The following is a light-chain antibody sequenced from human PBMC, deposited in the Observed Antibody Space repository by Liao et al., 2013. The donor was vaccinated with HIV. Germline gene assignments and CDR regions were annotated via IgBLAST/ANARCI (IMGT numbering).Light chain of an antibody. V-gene: IGLV3-1*01. CDR2: QDT. CDR3: QAWDSSVWV. CDR1: KLGDKN. J-gene: IGLJ3*02. Sequence: SYELTQPPSVSVSPGQTASITCSGDKLGDKNVCWFQLKPGQSPVLVIYQDTERPSGIPERFSGSNSGNTATLTISGTQAVDEADYYCQAWDSSVWVFGGGTKVTVL.